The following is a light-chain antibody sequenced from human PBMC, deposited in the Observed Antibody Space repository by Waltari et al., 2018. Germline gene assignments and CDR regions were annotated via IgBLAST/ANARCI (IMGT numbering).Light chain of an antibody. CDR2: WAS. J-gene: IGKJ4*01. V-gene: IGKV4-1*01. CDR1: QSVLYSHNNNNY. CDR3: QQYYTTPLT. Sequence: DIVMTQAPDSLAVSLAERAAVNCTSSQSVLYSHNNNNYLAWYQQKPGQPPKLLIYWASTRESGVPDRFSGSGSGTDFTLSISSLQAEDVAVYYCQQYYTTPLTFGGGTKVEIK.